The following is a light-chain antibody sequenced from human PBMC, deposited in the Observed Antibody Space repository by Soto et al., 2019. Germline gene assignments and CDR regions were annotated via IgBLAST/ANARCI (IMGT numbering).Light chain of an antibody. CDR2: DAS. CDR3: QQYNSSPWT. Sequence: DIQMTQSPSTLSASVGDRVTITCRASQSISSWLAWYQQKPGKAPKLLIYDASSLESGVPSRFSGSGAWTEFTLTISSLQHDDFATYYCQQYNSSPWTFGQGTKVDIK. V-gene: IGKV1-5*01. J-gene: IGKJ1*01. CDR1: QSISSW.